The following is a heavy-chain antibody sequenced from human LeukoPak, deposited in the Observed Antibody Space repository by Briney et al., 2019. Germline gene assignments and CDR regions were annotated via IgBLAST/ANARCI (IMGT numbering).Heavy chain of an antibody. CDR1: GFPFSTYA. J-gene: IGHJ6*02. CDR3: AKDSRGDYGMDV. CDR2: ITGSGGFT. D-gene: IGHD3-16*01. Sequence: GGSLRLSCAASGFPFSTYAMNWVRQAPGKGLEWVSVITGSGGFTQYADSVKGRFTISRDNSKNTVYLQMNSLRAEDTAVYYCAKDSRGDYGMDVWGQGTTVTVSS. V-gene: IGHV3-23*01.